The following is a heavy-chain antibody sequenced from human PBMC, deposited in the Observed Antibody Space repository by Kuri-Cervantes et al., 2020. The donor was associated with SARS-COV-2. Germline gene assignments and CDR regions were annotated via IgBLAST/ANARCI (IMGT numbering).Heavy chain of an antibody. CDR3: ARRPDTAMAPNYYYYGMDV. CDR2: IYHSGST. V-gene: IGHV4-38-2*01. Sequence: GSLRLSCAVSGYSISSGYYWGWIRQPPGKGLEWIGSIYHSGSTYYNPSLKSRVTISVDTSKNQFSLKLSSVTAAGTAVYYCARRPDTAMAPNYYYYGMDVWGQGTTVTVSS. D-gene: IGHD5-18*01. CDR1: GYSISSGYY. J-gene: IGHJ6*02.